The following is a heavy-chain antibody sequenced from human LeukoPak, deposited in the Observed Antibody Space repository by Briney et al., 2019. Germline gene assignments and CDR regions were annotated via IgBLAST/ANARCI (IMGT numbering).Heavy chain of an antibody. D-gene: IGHD5-12*01. CDR2: ITGDGGST. CDR1: GFTSSRYG. J-gene: IGHJ4*02. Sequence: GGSLRLCCAASGFTSSRYGMVWVRQAPGKGLEIVSAITGDGGSTYYADLVKGRFIISRDNFKNTVDLQMGSLRAEDMDVYYCARGMTSDYDFGLDYWGQGTLVTVSS. CDR3: ARGMTSDYDFGLDY. V-gene: IGHV3-64*02.